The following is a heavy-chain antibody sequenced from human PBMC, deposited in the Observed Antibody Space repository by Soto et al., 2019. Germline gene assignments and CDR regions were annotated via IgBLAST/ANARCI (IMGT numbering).Heavy chain of an antibody. CDR1: GFTFSSYS. D-gene: IGHD6-6*01. CDR2: ISSSSSYI. V-gene: IGHV3-21*01. Sequence: GESLKISCAASGFTFSSYSMNWVRQAPGKGLEWVSSISSSSSYIYYADSVKGRFTISRDNAKNSLYLQMNSLRAEDTAVYYCARDDSSSSIYFDYWGQGTLVTVSS. CDR3: ARDDSSSSIYFDY. J-gene: IGHJ4*02.